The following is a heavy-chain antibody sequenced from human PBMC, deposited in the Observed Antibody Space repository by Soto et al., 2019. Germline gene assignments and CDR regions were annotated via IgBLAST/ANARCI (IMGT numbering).Heavy chain of an antibody. CDR1: GGSFSGYY. V-gene: IGHV4-34*01. D-gene: IGHD2-8*01. Sequence: QVQLQQWGAGLLKPSETLSLTCAVYGGSFSGYYWSWIRHPPGKGLEWIGEINHSGSTNYNPSLKSRVTISVDTSKNQFSLKLSSVTAADTAVYYCARGAMVYASYYYHYYMDVWGKGTTVIVSS. J-gene: IGHJ6*03. CDR2: INHSGST. CDR3: ARGAMVYASYYYHYYMDV.